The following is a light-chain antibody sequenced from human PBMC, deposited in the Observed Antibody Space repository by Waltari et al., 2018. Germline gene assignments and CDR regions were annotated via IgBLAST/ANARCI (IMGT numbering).Light chain of an antibody. V-gene: IGLV5-45*03. Sequence: QAVLTQPSSLSASPGASASLTCTLRSAIDVGTYRIYWYQQKPGSPPHYLLRYRSDSDKQQGSGVPSRFSGSKDASANAGILLISGLQSDDEADYYCMIWDSSAWVFGGGTKLTVL. CDR3: MIWDSSAWV. J-gene: IGLJ3*02. CDR1: SAIDVGTYR. CDR2: YRSDSDK.